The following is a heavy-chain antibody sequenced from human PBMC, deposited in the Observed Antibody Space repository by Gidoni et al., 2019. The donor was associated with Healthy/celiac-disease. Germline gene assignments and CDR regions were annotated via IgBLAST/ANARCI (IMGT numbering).Heavy chain of an antibody. V-gene: IGHV4-61*02. J-gene: IGHJ5*02. CDR2: IYTSGST. D-gene: IGHD3-9*01. CDR1: GGSISSGSYY. Sequence: QVQLQESCPGLVKPSQTLSLTCTVSGGSISSGSYYWSWIRQPAGKGLEWIGRIYTSGSTNYNPSLKSRVTISVDTSKNQFSLKLSSVTAADTAVYYCARGHYDILTGSRGWFDPWGQGTLVTVSS. CDR3: ARGHYDILTGSRGWFDP.